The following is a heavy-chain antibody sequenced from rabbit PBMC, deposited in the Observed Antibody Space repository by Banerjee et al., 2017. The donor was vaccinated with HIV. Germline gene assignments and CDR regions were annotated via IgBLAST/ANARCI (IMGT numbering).Heavy chain of an antibody. CDR2: IVISSGNT. D-gene: IGHD7-1*01. CDR3: ARKLSL. CDR1: GFSFSSSYY. V-gene: IGHV1S40*01. J-gene: IGHJ6*01. Sequence: LVESGGDLVKPGASLTLTCTASGFSFSSSYYMCWVRQAPGKGLEWIACIVISSGNTWYASWAKGRFTISKTSSTSVTLQMTSLTAADTATYFCARKLSLWGQGTLVTVS.